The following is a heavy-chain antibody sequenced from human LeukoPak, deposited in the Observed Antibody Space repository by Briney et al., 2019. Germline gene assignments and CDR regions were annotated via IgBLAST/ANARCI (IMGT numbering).Heavy chain of an antibody. J-gene: IGHJ4*02. CDR1: GYTFTSYG. V-gene: IGHV1-69*05. D-gene: IGHD6-13*01. Sequence: SVKVSCKASGYTFTSYGISWVRQAPGQGLEWMGGIIPIFGTANYAQKFQGRVTITTDESTSTAYMELSSLRSEDTAVYYCASLISLAAAGTRLTDYWGQGTLVTVSS. CDR3: ASLISLAAAGTRLTDY. CDR2: IIPIFGTA.